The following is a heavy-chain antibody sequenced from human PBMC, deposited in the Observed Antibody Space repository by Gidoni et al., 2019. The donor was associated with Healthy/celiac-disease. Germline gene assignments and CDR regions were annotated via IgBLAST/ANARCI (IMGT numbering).Heavy chain of an antibody. Sequence: QVQLQESGPGLVKPSQTLSLTCTVPGGSVSSGGYYWSWIRQHPGKGLEWIGYIYYSVSTYYNPSLKSRVTISVDTSKNQFSLKLSSVTAADTAVYYCARARYSQTKGFDPWGQGTLVTVSS. V-gene: IGHV4-31*03. CDR2: IYYSVST. CDR3: ARARYSQTKGFDP. D-gene: IGHD3-16*02. CDR1: GGSVSSGGYY. J-gene: IGHJ5*02.